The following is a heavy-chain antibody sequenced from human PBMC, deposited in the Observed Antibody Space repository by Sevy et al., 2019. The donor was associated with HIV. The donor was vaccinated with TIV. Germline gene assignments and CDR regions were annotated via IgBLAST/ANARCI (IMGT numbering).Heavy chain of an antibody. V-gene: IGHV3-7*01. J-gene: IGHJ4*02. CDR1: GFIFSDYW. D-gene: IGHD5-18*01. CDR2: INRDGSGK. Sequence: GGSLRLSCAASGFIFSDYWMTWVRQSPGKGLEWVANINRDGSGKYYVDSVKGRFTISRDNPKKSLYLQMNSLRAEDTAVYYCASGYSYGYAPFDYWGQGTLVTVSS. CDR3: ASGYSYGYAPFDY.